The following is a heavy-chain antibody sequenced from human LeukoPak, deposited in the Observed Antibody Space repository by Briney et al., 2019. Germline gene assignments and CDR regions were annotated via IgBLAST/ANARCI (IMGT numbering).Heavy chain of an antibody. CDR2: ISYDGSNK. CDR3: ARGLYGGNSIVY. D-gene: IGHD4-23*01. CDR1: GFTFSSYA. Sequence: GGSLRLSCAASGFTFSSYAMHWVRQAPGKGLEWVAVISYDGSNKYYADSVKGRFTISRDNSKNTLYLQMNSLRAEDTAVYYCARGLYGGNSIVYCGQGTLLTVSS. J-gene: IGHJ4*02. V-gene: IGHV3-30-3*01.